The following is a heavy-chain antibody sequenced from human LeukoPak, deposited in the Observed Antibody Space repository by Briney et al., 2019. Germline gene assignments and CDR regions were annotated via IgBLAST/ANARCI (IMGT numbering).Heavy chain of an antibody. CDR1: GYSFTSYW. V-gene: IGHV5-51*01. Sequence: GESLKISCKASGYSFTSYWIGWVRQMPGKGLEWMGIIYPDDSDIRYSPSFQGQVTISADKSISTAYLQWSSLKASDTAMYYCARQGWGWLQFLDYWGQGSLVTVSS. CDR3: ARQGWGWLQFLDY. J-gene: IGHJ4*02. D-gene: IGHD5-24*01. CDR2: IYPDDSDI.